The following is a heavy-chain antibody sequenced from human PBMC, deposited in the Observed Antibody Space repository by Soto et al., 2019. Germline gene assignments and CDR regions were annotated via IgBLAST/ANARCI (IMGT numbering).Heavy chain of an antibody. D-gene: IGHD2-2*01. Sequence: GESLKISCKGSGYSFTSYWIGWVRQMPGKGLEWMGIIYPGDSDTRYSPSFQGQVTISADKSISTAYLQWSSLKASDTAMYYCARSDVLVPAATTYYYYYGMDVWGQGTTVTVSS. V-gene: IGHV5-51*01. CDR1: GYSFTSYW. J-gene: IGHJ6*02. CDR3: ARSDVLVPAATTYYYYYGMDV. CDR2: IYPGDSDT.